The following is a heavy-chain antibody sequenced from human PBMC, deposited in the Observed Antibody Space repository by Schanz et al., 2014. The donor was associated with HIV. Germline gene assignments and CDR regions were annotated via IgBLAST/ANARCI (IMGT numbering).Heavy chain of an antibody. V-gene: IGHV3-30*18. D-gene: IGHD5-18*01. CDR3: AKDRTYGYRFDY. CDR1: GFTFSTFG. Sequence: QVQLVESGGGVVQPGRSLRLSCTASGFTFSTFGMHWVRQAPGKGLEWVAVISNDGSNKYYADSVKGRFTISRDNSKNTLYLQMNSLRADDTAMYYCAKDRTYGYRFDYWGQGALVTVSS. CDR2: ISNDGSNK. J-gene: IGHJ4*02.